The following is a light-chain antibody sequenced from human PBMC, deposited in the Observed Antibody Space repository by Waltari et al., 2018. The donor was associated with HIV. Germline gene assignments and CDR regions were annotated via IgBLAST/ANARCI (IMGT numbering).Light chain of an antibody. CDR2: DAS. J-gene: IGKJ5*01. V-gene: IGKV3-15*01. CDR3: QQYANWPFT. CDR1: QSVDNN. Sequence: EKVMTHSPATLSVSPGERATFTCRASQSVDNNLACYQQKPGQAPRLLISDASTRATRIPARFSGSGSGTEFTLTISSLQYEDFAVYFCQQYANWPFTFGQGTRLEIK.